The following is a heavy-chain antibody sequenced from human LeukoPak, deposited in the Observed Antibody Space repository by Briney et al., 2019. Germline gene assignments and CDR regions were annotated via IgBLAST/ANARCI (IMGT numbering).Heavy chain of an antibody. V-gene: IGHV3-48*02. CDR1: GFTFSSYS. D-gene: IGHD6-19*01. CDR3: ARDLPPGSSGWYLGY. Sequence: GGSLRLSCAASGFTFSSYSMNWVRQAPGRGLEWVSYISSSSSTIYYADSVKGRFTISRDNAKNSLYLQMNSLRDEDTAVYYCARDLPPGSSGWYLGYWGQGTLVTVSS. CDR2: ISSSSSTI. J-gene: IGHJ4*02.